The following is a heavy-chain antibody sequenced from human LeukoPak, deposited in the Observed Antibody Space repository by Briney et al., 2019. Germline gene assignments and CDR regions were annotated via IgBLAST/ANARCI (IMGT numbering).Heavy chain of an antibody. J-gene: IGHJ4*02. V-gene: IGHV3-23*01. CDR2: ISGSGGST. CDR1: GFTFSSYA. D-gene: IGHD3-10*01. Sequence: GGSLRLSCAASGFTFSSYAMSWVRQAPGKGLEWVSAISGSGGSTYYADSVKGRFTISRDNSKNTLYLQMNSLRAEDTAVYYFAKDLEGSGSYYFDYWGQGTLVTVSS. CDR3: AKDLEGSGSYYFDY.